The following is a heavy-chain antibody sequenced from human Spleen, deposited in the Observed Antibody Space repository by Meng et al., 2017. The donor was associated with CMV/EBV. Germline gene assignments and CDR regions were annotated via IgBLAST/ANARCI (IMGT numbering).Heavy chain of an antibody. Sequence: GESLKISCVASGFTFGDYTMYWVRQAPGKGLEWVSLITWDGSVIYYADSVKGRFTISRDNSENSLYLQMNNLRPGDTAFYYCAKGVPTASRASDLWGQGTMVTVSS. V-gene: IGHV3-43*01. CDR1: GFTFGDYT. J-gene: IGHJ3*01. D-gene: IGHD4/OR15-4a*01. CDR2: ITWDGSVI. CDR3: AKGVPTASRASDL.